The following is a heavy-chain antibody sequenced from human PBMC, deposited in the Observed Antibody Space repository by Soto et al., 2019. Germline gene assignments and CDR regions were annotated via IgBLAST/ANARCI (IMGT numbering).Heavy chain of an antibody. CDR1: GYTFTSYD. CDR2: MSPNSGNT. Sequence: QVQLVQSGAEVKKPGASVKVSCKASGYTFTSYDINWVRQATGQGLEWMGWMSPNSGNTGYAQKSQGRVTMTRNTSISTAYMELSSLRSEDTAVYYCARRGYSSSWYYYYYYGMDVWGQGTTVTVSS. J-gene: IGHJ6*02. V-gene: IGHV1-8*01. D-gene: IGHD6-13*01. CDR3: ARRGYSSSWYYYYYYGMDV.